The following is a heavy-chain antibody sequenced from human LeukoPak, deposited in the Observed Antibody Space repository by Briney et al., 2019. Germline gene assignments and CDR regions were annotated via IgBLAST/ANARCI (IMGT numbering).Heavy chain of an antibody. J-gene: IGHJ4*02. CDR2: ISAYNGNT. CDR1: GYTSTSYG. CDR3: ARPYDSSGYYWKYYFDY. V-gene: IGHV1-18*01. D-gene: IGHD3-22*01. Sequence: ASVKVSCKASGYTSTSYGISWVRQAPGQGLEWMGWISAYNGNTNYAQKLQGRVTMTTDTSTSTAYMELRSLRSDDTAVYYCARPYDSSGYYWKYYFDYWGQGTLVTVSS.